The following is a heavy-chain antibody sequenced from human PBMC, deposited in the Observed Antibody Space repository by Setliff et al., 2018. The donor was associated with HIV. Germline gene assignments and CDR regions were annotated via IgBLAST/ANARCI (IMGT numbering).Heavy chain of an antibody. D-gene: IGHD5-12*01. V-gene: IGHV4-39*01. CDR1: GDSNSSRSYY. CDR2: VYFTGNS. J-gene: IGHJ4*02. Sequence: PSETLSLTCTVSGDSNSSRSYYWAWIRQPPGKGLEWIASVYFTGNSYYNPARQSRVSISVDTSNNQFSLNLNSVTASDRGVYYCARLGESGYDFRGYFDYWGPGMLVTVSS. CDR3: ARLGESGYDFRGYFDY.